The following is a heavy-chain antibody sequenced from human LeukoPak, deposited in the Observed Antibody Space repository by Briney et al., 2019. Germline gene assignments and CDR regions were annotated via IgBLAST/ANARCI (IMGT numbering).Heavy chain of an antibody. CDR3: ASQPTYYDFSAYYYYMDV. CDR2: ISSSSSYI. V-gene: IGHV3-21*01. Sequence: KPGGSLRLSCAASGFTFSSYSMNWVRQAPGKGLEWVSSISSSSSYIYYADSVKGRFTISRDNAKNSLYLQMNSLRAEDTAVYYCASQPTYYDFSAYYYYMDVWGKGTTVTVSS. D-gene: IGHD3-3*01. J-gene: IGHJ6*03. CDR1: GFTFSSYS.